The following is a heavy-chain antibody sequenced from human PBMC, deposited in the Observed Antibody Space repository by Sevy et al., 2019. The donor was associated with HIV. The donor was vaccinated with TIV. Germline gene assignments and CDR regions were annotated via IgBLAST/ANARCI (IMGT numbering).Heavy chain of an antibody. V-gene: IGHV1-46*01. CDR1: GYTFTSYY. D-gene: IGHD2-2*02. Sequence: ASVKVSCKASGYTFTSYYMHWVRQAPGQGLEWMGIINPSGGSTSYAKKFQGRVTMTRDTSTSTVYMELSGLGSEDTAVYYCARDSSLIYCSSTSCYTGNGWFDPWGQGTLVTVSS. CDR2: INPSGGST. J-gene: IGHJ5*02. CDR3: ARDSSLIYCSSTSCYTGNGWFDP.